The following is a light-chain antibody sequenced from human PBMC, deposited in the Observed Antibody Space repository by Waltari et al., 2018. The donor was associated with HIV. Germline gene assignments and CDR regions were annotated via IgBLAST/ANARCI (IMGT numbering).Light chain of an antibody. CDR3: QQYYSTPLT. CDR2: WAS. J-gene: IGKJ4*02. Sequence: DIVMTQSPDSLDVSLGARATINWQSSQSVLNSSNNQNYLAWYQKKQGQSPQLLIYWASTREFGVPDRFSGSGSVTDFTLTISSLQAEDVAVYYCQQYYSTPLTFGGGTKVEIK. CDR1: QSVLNSSNNQNY. V-gene: IGKV4-1*01.